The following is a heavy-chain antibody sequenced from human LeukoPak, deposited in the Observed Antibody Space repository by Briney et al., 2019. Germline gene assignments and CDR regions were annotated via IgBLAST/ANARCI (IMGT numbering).Heavy chain of an antibody. CDR2: IFYSGST. J-gene: IGHJ4*02. CDR3: ASSVYYDSSGYYYRSGGFDY. D-gene: IGHD3-22*01. V-gene: IGHV4-59*08. Sequence: SETLSLTCTVSGGSINSYYWSWVRQPPGKGLEWIGYIFYSGSTKYDPSLESRVTISLDTSKNQFSLRLSSVSAADTAVYYCASSVYYDSSGYYYRSGGFDYWGQGTLVTVSS. CDR1: GGSINSYY.